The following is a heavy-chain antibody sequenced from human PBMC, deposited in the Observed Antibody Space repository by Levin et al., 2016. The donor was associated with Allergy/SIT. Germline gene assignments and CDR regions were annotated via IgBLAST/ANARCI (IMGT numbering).Heavy chain of an antibody. CDR2: IYPGDSDI. Sequence: GESLKISCKTSGYSFTNYWIGWVRQMPGKGLEWMGIIYPGDSDIRYSPSFQGQVTISADKSISTAYLQWSSLKASDTAVYYCTRPRYSGYGAAYGMSVWGQGTTVAVSS. CDR3: TRPRYSGYGAAYGMSV. D-gene: IGHD5-12*01. CDR1: GYSFTNYW. J-gene: IGHJ6*02. V-gene: IGHV5-51*01.